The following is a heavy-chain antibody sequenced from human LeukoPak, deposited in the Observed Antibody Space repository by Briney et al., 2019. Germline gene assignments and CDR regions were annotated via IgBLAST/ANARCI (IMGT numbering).Heavy chain of an antibody. CDR1: GYTFTGYY. CDR2: INPNSGGT. CDR3: ARCDGGPRGGYHS. V-gene: IGHV1-2*02. Sequence: PRASVKVSCKAAGYTFTGYYMHWVRQAPGQGLEWVGWINPNSGGTNYAQTVQGRVTMTRDTSISTAYMELSRPRSDDTAVYYCARCDGGPRGGYHSWLQGTLVTVCS. J-gene: IGHJ5*02. D-gene: IGHD5-24*01.